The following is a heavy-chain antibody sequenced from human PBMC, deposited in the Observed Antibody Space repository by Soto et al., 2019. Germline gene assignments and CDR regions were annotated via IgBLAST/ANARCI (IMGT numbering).Heavy chain of an antibody. CDR2: INHSGST. V-gene: IGHV4-34*01. Sequence: ETLSLTCAVYGGSFSGYYWSWIRQPPGKGLEWIGEINHSGSTNYNPSLKSRVTISVDTSKNQFSLKLSSVTAADTAVYYCARGSSHYRGNWFDPWGQGTLVTVSS. CDR1: GGSFSGYY. CDR3: ARGSSHYRGNWFDP. J-gene: IGHJ5*02. D-gene: IGHD3-10*01.